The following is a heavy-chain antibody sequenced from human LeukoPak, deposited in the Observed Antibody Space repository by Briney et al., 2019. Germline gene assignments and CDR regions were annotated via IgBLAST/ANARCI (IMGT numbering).Heavy chain of an antibody. D-gene: IGHD3-10*01. CDR2: INPNSGGT. J-gene: IGHJ4*02. CDR1: GYTFTGYY. V-gene: IGHV1-2*02. Sequence: ASVKVSCKASGYTFTGYYMHWVRQAPGQGLEWMGWINPNSGGTNYAQKFQGRVTMTRDTSISTAYMELSRLRSDDTAVYYCARVNMVRGGDFDYWGQGTLVTVSS. CDR3: ARVNMVRGGDFDY.